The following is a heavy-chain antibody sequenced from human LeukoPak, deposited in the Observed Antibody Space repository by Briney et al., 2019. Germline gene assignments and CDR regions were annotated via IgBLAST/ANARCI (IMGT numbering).Heavy chain of an antibody. Sequence: SETLSLTCTVSGGSISSGSYYWSWIRQPAGQGLEYIGRMYTSGSTNYNPSLKSRVTISVDTSKNQFSLKLSSVTAADTAVYYCARCRFYYYYYMDVWGKGTTVTISS. V-gene: IGHV4-61*02. CDR3: ARCRFYYYYYMDV. J-gene: IGHJ6*03. CDR1: GGSISSGSYY. CDR2: MYTSGST.